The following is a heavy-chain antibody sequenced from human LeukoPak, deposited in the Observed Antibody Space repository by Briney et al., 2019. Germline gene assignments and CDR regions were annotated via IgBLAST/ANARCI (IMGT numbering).Heavy chain of an antibody. CDR1: GYTFTSYG. D-gene: IGHD3-22*01. Sequence: ASVTVSCKASGYTFTSYGISWVRQAPGQGLEWMGWISAYNGNTNYAQKLQGRVTMTTDTSTSTAYMELRSLRSDDTAVYYCARVGYYDSSGYYSDYYGMDVWGQGTTVTVSS. J-gene: IGHJ6*02. V-gene: IGHV1-18*01. CDR2: ISAYNGNT. CDR3: ARVGYYDSSGYYSDYYGMDV.